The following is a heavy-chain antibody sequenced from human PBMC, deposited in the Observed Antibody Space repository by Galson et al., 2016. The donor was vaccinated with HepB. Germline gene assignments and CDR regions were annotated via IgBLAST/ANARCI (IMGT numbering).Heavy chain of an antibody. CDR1: GFTFDDYA. CDR2: ISWNSGGR. J-gene: IGHJ4*02. V-gene: IGHV3-9*01. Sequence: SLRLSCAASGFTFDDYAMHWVRQAPGKGLEWVSGISWNSGGRDYADSVKGRFTISRDNAKNSLYLHMNSLRVEDTAMYFCAKDTTKGWGSEDYWGPGTLVTVSS. CDR3: AKDTTKGWGSEDY. D-gene: IGHD3-16*01.